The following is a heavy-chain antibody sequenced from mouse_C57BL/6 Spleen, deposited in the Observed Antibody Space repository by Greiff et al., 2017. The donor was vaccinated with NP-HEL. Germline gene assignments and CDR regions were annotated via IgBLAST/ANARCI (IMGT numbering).Heavy chain of an antibody. D-gene: IGHD1-1*01. CDR2: ISSGGSYT. Sequence: EVKLVESGGDLVKPGGSLKLSCAASGFTFSSYGMSWVRQTPDKRLEWVATISSGGSYTYYPDSVKGRFTISRDNAKNTLYLQMSSLKSEDTAMYYCARVITHYAMDDWGQGTSVTVSS. J-gene: IGHJ4*01. CDR3: ARVITHYAMDD. CDR1: GFTFSSYG. V-gene: IGHV5-6*01.